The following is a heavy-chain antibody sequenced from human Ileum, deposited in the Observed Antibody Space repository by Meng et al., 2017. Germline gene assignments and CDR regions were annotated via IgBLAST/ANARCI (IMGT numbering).Heavy chain of an antibody. CDR3: ARHDYGDPTAAFDY. Sequence: QVQLQESGPGLVKPSGTLSLTCAVSGASISTSNLWNWVRQPPGKGLEWIGEIHHSGTTNYNPSLKSRVTISLDKSKNQFSLELRSVTAADTAVYYCARHDYGDPTAAFDYWGQGTLVTVSS. CDR2: IHHSGTT. V-gene: IGHV4-4*02. J-gene: IGHJ4*02. D-gene: IGHD4-17*01. CDR1: GASISTSNL.